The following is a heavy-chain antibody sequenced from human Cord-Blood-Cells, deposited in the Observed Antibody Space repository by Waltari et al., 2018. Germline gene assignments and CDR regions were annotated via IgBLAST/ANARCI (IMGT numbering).Heavy chain of an antibody. CDR3: AHQATGYSLYYYYYYYMDV. V-gene: IGHV2-5*01. J-gene: IGHJ6*03. CDR2: IYWNDDK. CDR1: GFSLSTSGVG. Sequence: QITLKESGPTLVKPTQTLTLTCTLPGFSLSTSGVGVGWIRQPPGKSLEWLALIYWNDDKRYSPSLKSRLTITKDTSKNQVVLTMTNMDPVDTATYYCAHQATGYSLYYYYYYYMDVWGKGTTVTVSS. D-gene: IGHD3-9*01.